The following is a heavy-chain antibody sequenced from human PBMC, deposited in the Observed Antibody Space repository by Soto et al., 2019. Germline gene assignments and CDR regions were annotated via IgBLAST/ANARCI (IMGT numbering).Heavy chain of an antibody. J-gene: IGHJ2*01. CDR2: IIPIFGTV. Sequence: QVQLVQSGAEVKKPGSSVKVSCKASGGTFSNYPISWVRQAPGQGLEWMGGIIPIFGTVNYAQKFQGRVTITADESTSPAYMELSSLRSEDTAVYYCARGNHRWLPLWYFALWGRGTLVTVSS. CDR1: GGTFSNYP. D-gene: IGHD5-12*01. CDR3: ARGNHRWLPLWYFAL. V-gene: IGHV1-69*12.